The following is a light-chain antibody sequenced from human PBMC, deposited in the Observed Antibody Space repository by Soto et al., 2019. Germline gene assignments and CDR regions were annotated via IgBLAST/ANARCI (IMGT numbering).Light chain of an antibody. CDR1: QSINIW. V-gene: IGKV1-5*01. CDR3: QQFHSFPIT. J-gene: IGKJ5*01. Sequence: DIQMTQSPSTLSASAGDRVTITCRASQSINIWLAWYQQKPGKAPKLLINDASSLESGVPSRFSGSGSGTEFTLTISSLQPDDFATYYCQQFHSFPITFGQGTRLEIQ. CDR2: DAS.